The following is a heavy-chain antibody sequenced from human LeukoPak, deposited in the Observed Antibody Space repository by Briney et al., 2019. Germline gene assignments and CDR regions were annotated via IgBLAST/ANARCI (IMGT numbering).Heavy chain of an antibody. CDR1: GFTFSSYS. CDR2: ISSSSSYI. Sequence: GGSLRLSCAASGFTFSSYSMTWVRQAPGKGLEWVSSISSSSSYIYYADSVKGRFTISRDDSKNTVDLEMNSLRVEDTAVYYCVRDGDSSSWNFDYWGQGSLVTVSS. CDR3: VRDGDSSSWNFDY. V-gene: IGHV3-21*06. J-gene: IGHJ4*02. D-gene: IGHD6-13*01.